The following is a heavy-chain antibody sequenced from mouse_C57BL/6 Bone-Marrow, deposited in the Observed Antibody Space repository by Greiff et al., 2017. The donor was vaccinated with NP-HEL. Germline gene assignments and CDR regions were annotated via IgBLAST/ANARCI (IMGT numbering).Heavy chain of an antibody. Sequence: VQLQQSGGGLVKPGGSLKLSCAASGFTFSAYGMHWVRQAPEKGLEWVAYISSGSSTIYYADTVKGRFTISRDNAKNTLFLQMTSLRSEDTAMYYCARRYRGLYYYAMDYWGQGTSVTVSS. V-gene: IGHV5-17*01. D-gene: IGHD2-12*01. CDR1: GFTFSAYG. CDR2: ISSGSSTI. J-gene: IGHJ4*01. CDR3: ARRYRGLYYYAMDY.